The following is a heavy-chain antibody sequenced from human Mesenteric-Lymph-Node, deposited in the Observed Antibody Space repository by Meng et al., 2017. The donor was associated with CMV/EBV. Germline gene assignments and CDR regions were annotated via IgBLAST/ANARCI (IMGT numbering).Heavy chain of an antibody. CDR1: SFRGHY. CDR2: VSHSRTT. D-gene: IGHD6-13*01. J-gene: IGHJ2*01. CDR3: ASSRNYNSYSSSWFTFFDL. V-gene: IGHV4-34*01. Sequence: SFRGHYLSRIRQPPGKELAWVGEVSHSRTTNYNPSLKNRVTISIDTTKNQFSLKLSSVTAADTAVYYCASSRNYNSYSSSWFTFFDLWGRGTLVTVSS.